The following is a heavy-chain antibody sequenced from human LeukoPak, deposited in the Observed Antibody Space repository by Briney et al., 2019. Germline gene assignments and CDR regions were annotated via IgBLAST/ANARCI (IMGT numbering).Heavy chain of an antibody. CDR2: LSTSGETT. J-gene: IGHJ4*02. CDR1: GFGYSTFA. V-gene: IGHV3-23*01. Sequence: PGGSLRLSCAASGFGYSTFAMAWVRRAPAKGLEGVSTLSTSGETTYYADSVKGRFTASRDNSKNTLSLQMNGLRDDDTAVYFGAKTNYNWNYSHFDSWGQGALVTVSS. CDR3: AKTNYNWNYSHFDS. D-gene: IGHD1-1*01.